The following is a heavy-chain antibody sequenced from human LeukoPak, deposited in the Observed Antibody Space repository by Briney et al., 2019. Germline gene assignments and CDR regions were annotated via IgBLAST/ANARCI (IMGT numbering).Heavy chain of an antibody. J-gene: IGHJ4*02. D-gene: IGHD6-13*01. V-gene: IGHV1-18*01. CDR1: GYTFTTYG. Sequence: ASVKVSRKASGYTFTTYGISWVRQAPGQGLEWMGWITTYNGDTNYAQKLQGRVTMTTDTSTSTAYMELRSLRSDDTAVYYCARIAAAAADFDYWGQGTLVTVSS. CDR3: ARIAAAAADFDY. CDR2: ITTYNGDT.